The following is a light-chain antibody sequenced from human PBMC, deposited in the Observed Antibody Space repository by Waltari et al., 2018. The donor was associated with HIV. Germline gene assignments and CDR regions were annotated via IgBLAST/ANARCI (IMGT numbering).Light chain of an antibody. V-gene: IGLV7-43*01. Sequence: QIVVTQAPSLTVSPGGTVTPTFASSTGAVTSDYYPTWFQQKPGQAPKSLNYKNHNRRSWTPARFSGSSLGAKAALTLSGAQPEDEAEYYCLLYFGAGRPWVFGGGTTLTVL. J-gene: IGLJ3*02. CDR2: KNH. CDR1: TGAVTSDYY. CDR3: LLYFGAGRPWV.